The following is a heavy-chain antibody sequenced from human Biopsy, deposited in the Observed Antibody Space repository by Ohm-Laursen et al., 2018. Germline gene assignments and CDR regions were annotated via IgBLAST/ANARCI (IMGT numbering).Heavy chain of an antibody. CDR1: GASIEDYY. D-gene: IGHD2-2*01. J-gene: IGHJ6*02. CDR3: ARDKITYCTSTSCDYFGMDV. CDR2: INYRGNT. Sequence: GTLSLTCTVSGASIEDYYWTWIRQAPGKTLGWIASINYRGNTNYNPSLKSRVTMSAHTSTNQFSLKLTSVTAADTAVYYCARDKITYCTSTSCDYFGMDVWGQGTTVTVSS. V-gene: IGHV4-59*01.